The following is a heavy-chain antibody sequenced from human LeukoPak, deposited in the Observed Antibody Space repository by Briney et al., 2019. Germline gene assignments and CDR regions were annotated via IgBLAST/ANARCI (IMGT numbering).Heavy chain of an antibody. V-gene: IGHV4-39*07. CDR1: GGSISSSSYY. CDR2: IYYSGST. Sequence: SETLSLTCTVSGGSISSSSYYWGWIRQPPGKGLEWLGSIYYSGSTYYNPSLKSRVTISVDTSKNQFSLKLSSVTAADTAVYYCASLHLGYYYYMAVWGKGTTVTVSS. D-gene: IGHD3-10*01. J-gene: IGHJ6*03. CDR3: ASLHLGYYYYMAV.